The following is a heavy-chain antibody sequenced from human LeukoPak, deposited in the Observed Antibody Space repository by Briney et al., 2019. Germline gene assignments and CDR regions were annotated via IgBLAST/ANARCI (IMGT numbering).Heavy chain of an antibody. CDR2: ISSSSTTI. J-gene: IGHJ4*02. D-gene: IGHD6-6*01. CDR1: GFIFSTHS. V-gene: IGHV3-48*01. Sequence: GGSLRLSCAASGFIFSTHSMNWVRQAPGRGLEWVSYISSSSTTIYYADSVRGRFTISRDNARDSLYLQLNSLRAEDTAVYYCAGGESEYSSSGDFAYWGQGTLVTVSS. CDR3: AGGESEYSSSGDFAY.